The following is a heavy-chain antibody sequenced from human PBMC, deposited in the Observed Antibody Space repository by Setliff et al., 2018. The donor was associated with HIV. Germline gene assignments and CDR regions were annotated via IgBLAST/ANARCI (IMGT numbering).Heavy chain of an antibody. V-gene: IGHV4-59*08. CDR1: GASISSHY. CDR2: IYYSETT. J-gene: IGHJ4*02. Sequence: PSETLSLTCTVSGASISSHYWSWIRQSPGKGLEWIGSIYYSETTNNNPSLKSRVTISVETSKNQFSLKLTSVPAADTAVYYCARVNPALGCSSTSCTYYFDYWGQGALVTVSS. CDR3: ARVNPALGCSSTSCTYYFDY. D-gene: IGHD2-2*01.